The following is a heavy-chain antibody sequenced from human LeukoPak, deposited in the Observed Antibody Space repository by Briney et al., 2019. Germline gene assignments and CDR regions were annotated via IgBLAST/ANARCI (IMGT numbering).Heavy chain of an antibody. CDR2: MNPNSGNT. Sequence: ASVKVSCTASGYTFTSYDINWVRQATGQGLEWMGWMNPNSGNTGYAQKFQGRVTMTRNTSISTAYMELSSLRSEDTAVYYCARDDWGITRVRFYYYYGMDVWGQGTTVTVSS. CDR1: GYTFTSYD. CDR3: ARDDWGITRVRFYYYYGMDV. J-gene: IGHJ6*02. D-gene: IGHD1-20*01. V-gene: IGHV1-8*01.